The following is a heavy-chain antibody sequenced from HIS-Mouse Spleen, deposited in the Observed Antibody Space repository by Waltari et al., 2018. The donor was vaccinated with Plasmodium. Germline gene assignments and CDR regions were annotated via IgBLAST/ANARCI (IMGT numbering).Heavy chain of an antibody. CDR1: GFTCRSYG. CDR2: IKQDGSEK. J-gene: IGHJ2*01. V-gene: IGHV3-7*01. Sequence: EVQLVESGGGLVQPGGSLRVSCAASGFTCRSYGMSWVRQAPGKGLEWVANIKQDGSEKYYVDSVKGRFTISRDNAKNSLYLQMNSLRAEDTAVYYGASSWYWYFDLWGRGTLVTVSS. D-gene: IGHD6-13*01. CDR3: ASSWYWYFDL.